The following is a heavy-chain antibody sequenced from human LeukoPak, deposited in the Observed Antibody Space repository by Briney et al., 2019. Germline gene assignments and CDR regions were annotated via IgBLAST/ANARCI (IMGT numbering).Heavy chain of an antibody. V-gene: IGHV3-43*02. J-gene: IGHJ3*02. Sequence: GGSLRLSCAASGFTFSSYDMHWVRQAPGKGLEWVSLINEDGGETFYADSVRGRFTISRDNSKNSLYLQMNSLRTEDSALYYCAKEIDTLGTNAFDIWGQGTIVTVSS. CDR3: AKEIDTLGTNAFDI. D-gene: IGHD2-15*01. CDR1: GFTFSSYD. CDR2: INEDGGET.